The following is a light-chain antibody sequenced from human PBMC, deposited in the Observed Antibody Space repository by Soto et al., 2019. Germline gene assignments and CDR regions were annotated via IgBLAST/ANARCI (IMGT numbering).Light chain of an antibody. V-gene: IGKV1-9*01. CDR2: AAS. CDR3: QQLNNYPLA. CDR1: QGIGSY. Sequence: DIQLTQSPSFLSASLGDRVTITCRASQGIGSYLAWYQQKPGKAPRLLIYAASTLQSGVPSRFSGSGSDTEFTLTISSLQPEDFATYYCQQLNNYPLAFGGGTKVHI. J-gene: IGKJ4*01.